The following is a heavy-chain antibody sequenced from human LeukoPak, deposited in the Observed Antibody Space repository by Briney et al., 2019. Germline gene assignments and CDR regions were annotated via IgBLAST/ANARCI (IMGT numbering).Heavy chain of an antibody. D-gene: IGHD6-13*01. Sequence: SVKVSCKASGGTFSSYAISWVRQAPGQGLEWMGGIIPIFGTANYAQKFQGRVTITADRSTSTAYMELSSLRSEDTAVYYCASCRGSSWYEFDYWGQGTLVTVSS. CDR3: ASCRGSSWYEFDY. J-gene: IGHJ4*02. V-gene: IGHV1-69*06. CDR2: IIPIFGTA. CDR1: GGTFSSYA.